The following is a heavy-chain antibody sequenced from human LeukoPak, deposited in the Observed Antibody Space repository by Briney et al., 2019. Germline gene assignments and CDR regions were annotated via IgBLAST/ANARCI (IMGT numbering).Heavy chain of an antibody. V-gene: IGHV3-7*01. CDR1: GFTFSSYW. D-gene: IGHD3-22*01. J-gene: IGHJ4*02. Sequence: AGGSLRLSCAASGFTFSSYWMSWVRQAPGKGLEWVANIKQDGSEKYYMDSVKGRFTISRDNAKSSLYLQMNRLRAEDTAVYYCARDPGSSGYSPYFDYWGQGTLVTVSS. CDR2: IKQDGSEK. CDR3: ARDPGSSGYSPYFDY.